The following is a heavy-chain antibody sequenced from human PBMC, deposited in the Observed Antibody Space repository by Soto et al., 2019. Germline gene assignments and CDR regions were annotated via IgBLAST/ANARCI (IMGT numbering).Heavy chain of an antibody. CDR2: ISSSGSTI. V-gene: IGHV3-11*01. CDR3: ARVVATTNPNWFDP. D-gene: IGHD5-12*01. CDR1: GFTFSDYY. J-gene: IGHJ5*02. Sequence: TGGSLRLSCAASGFTFSDYYMSWIRQAPGKGLEWVSYISSSGSTIYYADSVKGRFTISRDNAKNSLYLQMNSLRAEDTAVYYCARVVATTNPNWFDPWGQGTLVTVSS.